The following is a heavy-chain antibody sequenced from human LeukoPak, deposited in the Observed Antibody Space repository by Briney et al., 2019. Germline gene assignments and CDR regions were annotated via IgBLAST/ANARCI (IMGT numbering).Heavy chain of an antibody. CDR2: ISAYNDNT. J-gene: IGHJ4*02. CDR3: ARGGGIAFREGEYYFDY. CDR1: VYTFTNYG. V-gene: IGHV1-18*01. Sequence: ASVNVSCKPSVYTFTNYGISWVRQAPGQRHEWMGWISAYNDNTNYPQKLPGRVTLPTDTSTNTAYLEVRSLRSDDTAVYYCARGGGIAFREGEYYFDYWGQGTLVTVSS. D-gene: IGHD6-13*01.